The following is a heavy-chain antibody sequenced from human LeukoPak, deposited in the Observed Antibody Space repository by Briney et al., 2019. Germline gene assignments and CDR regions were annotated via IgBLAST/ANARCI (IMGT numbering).Heavy chain of an antibody. CDR2: ISYDGSNK. D-gene: IGHD2-8*01. Sequence: GGSLRLSCAASGFTFSSYAMHWVRQAPGKGLEWVAVISYDGSNKYYADSVKGRFTISRDNSKNTLYLQMNSLRAEDTAVYYCARAYIVLMVYASTDYWGQGTLVTVSS. J-gene: IGHJ4*02. CDR1: GFTFSSYA. V-gene: IGHV3-30*04. CDR3: ARAYIVLMVYASTDY.